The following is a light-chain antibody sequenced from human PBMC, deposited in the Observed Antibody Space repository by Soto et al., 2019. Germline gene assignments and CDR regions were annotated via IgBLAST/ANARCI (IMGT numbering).Light chain of an antibody. V-gene: IGLV2-14*01. CDR3: NSYTSSSIHWV. CDR1: SSDVGGYNY. CDR2: EVS. Sequence: QSVLTQPASVSGAPGQSITISCTGTSSDVGGYNYVSWYQQHPGKAPKLMIYEVSNRPSGVSIRFSGSKSGNTASLTISGLQAEDEADYYCNSYTSSSIHWVFGGGTQLTVL. J-gene: IGLJ3*02.